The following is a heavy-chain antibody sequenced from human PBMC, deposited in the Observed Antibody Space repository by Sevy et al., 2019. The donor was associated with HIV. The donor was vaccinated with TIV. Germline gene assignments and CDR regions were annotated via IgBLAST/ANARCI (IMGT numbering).Heavy chain of an antibody. CDR3: ARQRGVVLVPAAPFDY. D-gene: IGHD2-2*01. J-gene: IGHJ4*02. CDR2: ISWNSGSI. CDR1: GFTFDDYA. Sequence: GGSLRLSCAASGFTFDDYAMHWVRQAPGKGLEWVSGISWNSGSIGYADSVKGRFTISRDNAKNSLYLQMNSRRAEDTALYYCARQRGVVLVPAAPFDYWGQGTLVTVSS. V-gene: IGHV3-9*01.